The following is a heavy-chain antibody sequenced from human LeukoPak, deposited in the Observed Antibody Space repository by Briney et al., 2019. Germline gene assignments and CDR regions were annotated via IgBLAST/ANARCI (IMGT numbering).Heavy chain of an antibody. J-gene: IGHJ4*02. D-gene: IGHD6-13*01. Sequence: ASVKVSCKASGYTFTSYDINWVRQATGQGLEWMGWMNPNSGNTGYAQKFQGRVTMTTDTSTSTAYMELRSLRSDDTAVYYCARETAAAGEYFDYWGQGTLVTVSS. V-gene: IGHV1-8*01. CDR3: ARETAAAGEYFDY. CDR1: GYTFTSYD. CDR2: MNPNSGNT.